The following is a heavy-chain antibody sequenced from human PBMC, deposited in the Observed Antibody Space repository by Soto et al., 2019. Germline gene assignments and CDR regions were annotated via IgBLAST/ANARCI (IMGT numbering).Heavy chain of an antibody. V-gene: IGHV6-1*01. Sequence: SQTLSLTCAISGDSVSSDGAAWNWIRQAPSRGLEWLGRTYYRSRWYSDYAPSVKSRITVNPDTSQNQFSLQLNSVTPEDTAISYCPSGPPGFHSAFDLCGQRTMVTVSS. CDR1: GDSVSSDGAA. CDR2: TYYRSRWYS. D-gene: IGHD4-4*01. J-gene: IGHJ4*02. CDR3: PSGPPGFHSAFDL.